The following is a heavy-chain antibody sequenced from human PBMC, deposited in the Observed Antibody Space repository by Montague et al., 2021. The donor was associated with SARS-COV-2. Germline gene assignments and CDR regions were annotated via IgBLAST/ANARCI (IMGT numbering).Heavy chain of an antibody. Sequence: SETLSLTCIVSGGSISSSTYYWGWIRQPPGKGLEWIGSIFYGGSTYYNPSLKSRVTISVDTSKNQFSLNLSSVTAADTAVYYCARHGSNGYCHIRYFEYWGQGTLVTVSS. J-gene: IGHJ4*02. V-gene: IGHV4-39*01. CDR1: GGSISSSTYY. CDR3: ARHGSNGYCHIRYFEY. D-gene: IGHD2-8*02. CDR2: IFYGGST.